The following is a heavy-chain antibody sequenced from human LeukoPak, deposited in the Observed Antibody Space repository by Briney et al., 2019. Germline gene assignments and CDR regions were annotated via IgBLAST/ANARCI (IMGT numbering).Heavy chain of an antibody. CDR2: IISSSSYI. CDR3: ARAQVGATTGLDY. Sequence: GGSLRLSCAASGFTFSSYSMNWVRQAPGKGLEWVSSIISSSSYIYYADSVKGRFTISRDNAKNSLYLQMNSLRAEDTAVYYCARAQVGATTGLDYWGQGTLVTVSS. J-gene: IGHJ4*02. CDR1: GFTFSSYS. D-gene: IGHD1-26*01. V-gene: IGHV3-21*01.